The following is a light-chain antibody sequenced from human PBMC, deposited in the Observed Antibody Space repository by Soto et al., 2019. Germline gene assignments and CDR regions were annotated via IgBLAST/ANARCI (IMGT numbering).Light chain of an antibody. CDR3: SSYADILVV. V-gene: IGLV2-8*01. Sequence: QSALTQPPSASGSPGQSVTISCTGTSSDVGGYNYVSWYQQHPGKAPKLMIYEVSKRPSGVPDRFSGSKSGNTASLTVSGLQAEDEADYYCSSYADILVVFGGGTQLTVL. J-gene: IGLJ2*01. CDR2: EVS. CDR1: SSDVGGYNY.